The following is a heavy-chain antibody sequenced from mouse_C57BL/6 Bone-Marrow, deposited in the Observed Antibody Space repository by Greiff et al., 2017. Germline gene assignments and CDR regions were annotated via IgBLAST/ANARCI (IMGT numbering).Heavy chain of an antibody. D-gene: IGHD1-1*01. CDR3: ARNDYYGSSYDPYFDV. J-gene: IGHJ1*03. CDR2: FYPGSGSI. Sequence: QVQLQQSGAELVKPGASVKLSCKASGYTFTEYTIHWVKQRSGQSLEWIGWFYPGSGSIKYNEKFKVKATLTADKSSSTVYMELSRLTSEDSAVYFCARNDYYGSSYDPYFDVWGTGTTVTVSS. V-gene: IGHV1-62-2*01. CDR1: GYTFTEYT.